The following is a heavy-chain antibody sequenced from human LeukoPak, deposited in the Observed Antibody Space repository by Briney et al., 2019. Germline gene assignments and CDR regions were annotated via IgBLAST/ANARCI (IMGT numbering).Heavy chain of an antibody. Sequence: SETLSLTCTVSGGSLSSYYWSWIRQPPGKGLEWIGYIYYSGSTNYNPSLTSRVTISVDTSKNQFSLKLSSVTAADTAVYYCARGISGDKYQLLSGGIVGWFDPWGQGTLVTVSS. CDR1: GGSLSSYY. J-gene: IGHJ5*02. V-gene: IGHV4-59*01. CDR3: ARGISGDKYQLLSGGIVGWFDP. CDR2: IYYSGST. D-gene: IGHD2-2*01.